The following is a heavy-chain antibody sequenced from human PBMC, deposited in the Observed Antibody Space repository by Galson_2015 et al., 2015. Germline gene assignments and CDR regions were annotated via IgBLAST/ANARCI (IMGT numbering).Heavy chain of an antibody. CDR2: ISYDGSNK. CDR3: AKARWGVLWFGDVPQKHNWFDP. CDR1: GFTFSSYG. D-gene: IGHD3-10*01. J-gene: IGHJ5*02. V-gene: IGHV3-30*18. Sequence: SLRLSCAASGFTFSSYGMHWVRQAPGKGLEWVAVISYDGSNKYYADSVKGRFTISRDNSKNTLYLQMNSLRAEDTAVYYRAKARWGVLWFGDVPQKHNWFDPWGQGTLVTVSS.